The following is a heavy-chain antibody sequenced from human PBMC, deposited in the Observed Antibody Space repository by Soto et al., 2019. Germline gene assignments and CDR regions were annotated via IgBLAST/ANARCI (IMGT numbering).Heavy chain of an antibody. CDR1: GGSISSSSYY. CDR2: IYYSGST. CDR3: ARQGSRSSRYYFDY. V-gene: IGHV4-39*01. D-gene: IGHD6-6*01. Sequence: PSETLSLTCTVSGGSISSSSYYWGWIRQPPGKGLEWIGSIYYSGSTYYNPSLKSRVTISVDTSKNQFSLKLSSVTAADTAVYYCARQGSRSSRYYFDYWCQGTLVTVSS. J-gene: IGHJ4*02.